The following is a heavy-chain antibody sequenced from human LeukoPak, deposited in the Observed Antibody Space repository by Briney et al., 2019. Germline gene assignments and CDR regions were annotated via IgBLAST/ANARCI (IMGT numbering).Heavy chain of an antibody. J-gene: IGHJ6*02. V-gene: IGHV4-59*08. CDR3: ARQGNSSSSATRPYYYGMDV. CDR2: IYYSGST. CDR1: GGSISSYY. D-gene: IGHD6-6*01. Sequence: SETLSLTCTVSGGSISSYYWSWIRQPPGKGLEWIGYIYYSGSTNYNPSLKSRVTISVDTSKNQFSLKLSSVTAADTAVYYCARQGNSSSSATRPYYYGMDVWGQGTTVTVSS.